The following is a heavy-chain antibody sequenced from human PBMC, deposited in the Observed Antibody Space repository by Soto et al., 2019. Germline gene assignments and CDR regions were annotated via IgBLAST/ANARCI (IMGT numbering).Heavy chain of an antibody. D-gene: IGHD1-1*01. J-gene: IGHJ4*02. CDR2: INPNSGGT. CDR1: GYTFSDYY. CDR3: AREPATAKPEGVDF. V-gene: IGHV1-2*02. Sequence: QVQLVQSGAEVRKPGASVKVSCKASGYTFSDYYIHWVRQAPGQGLEWMGWINPNSGGTKYAPKFQGGVSRTRDTSITPAYMELSRLRSGGTAVYYCAREPATAKPEGVDFWGQGTLVTVSS.